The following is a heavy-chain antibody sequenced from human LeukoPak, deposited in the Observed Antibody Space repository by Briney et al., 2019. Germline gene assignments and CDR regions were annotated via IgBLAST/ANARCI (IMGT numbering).Heavy chain of an antibody. V-gene: IGHV1-3*01. CDR1: GYTFTSYA. J-gene: IGHJ4*02. CDR2: INAGNGNT. D-gene: IGHD4-17*01. Sequence: ASVKVSCKASGYTFTSYAMHWVRQAPGQRLEWMGWINAGNGNTKYSQKFQGRVTITRDTSASTAYMELSSLRFEDTAVYYCARDKYGDPKFDYWGQGTLVTVSS. CDR3: ARDKYGDPKFDY.